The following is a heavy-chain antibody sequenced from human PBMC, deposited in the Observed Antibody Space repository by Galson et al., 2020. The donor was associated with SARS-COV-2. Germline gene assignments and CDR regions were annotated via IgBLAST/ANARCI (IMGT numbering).Heavy chain of an antibody. CDR3: ANYHSNGWFDY. J-gene: IGHJ4*02. CDR2: ISASGGST. V-gene: IGHV3-23*01. D-gene: IGHD6-19*01. Sequence: GESLKISCAAAGFTFSYYAMSWVRQAPGKGLEWVSGISASGGSTFYADSVKGRFSISRDNSKNTLYLQMNSLRAEDTAVYYCANYHSNGWFDYWGQGTLVAVSS. CDR1: GFTFSYYA.